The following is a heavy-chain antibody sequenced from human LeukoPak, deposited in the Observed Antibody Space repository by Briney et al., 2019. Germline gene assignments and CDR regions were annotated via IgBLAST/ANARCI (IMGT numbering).Heavy chain of an antibody. CDR3: AREPVGAISNWFDP. V-gene: IGHV1-69*04. CDR2: IIPILGIA. J-gene: IGHJ5*02. Sequence: ASVKVSCKASGGTFSSYAISWVRQAPGQGLEWMGRIIPILGIANYAQKFQGRVTITADKSTSTAHMELSSLRSEDTAVYYCAREPVGAISNWFDPWGQGTLVTVSS. D-gene: IGHD1-26*01. CDR1: GGTFSSYA.